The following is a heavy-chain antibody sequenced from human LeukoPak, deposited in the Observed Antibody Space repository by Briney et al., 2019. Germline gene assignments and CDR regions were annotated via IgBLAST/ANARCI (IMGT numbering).Heavy chain of an antibody. CDR3: AKDLRITIIVVVKAPTEFDY. CDR2: ISGSGGST. V-gene: IGHV3-23*01. Sequence: GGSLRLSCAASGFTFSSYAMSWVRQAPGKGLEWVSAISGSGGSTYYADSVKGRFTISRDNSKNTLYLQMNSLRAEDTAVYYCAKDLRITIIVVVKAPTEFDYWGQGTLVTVSS. D-gene: IGHD3-22*01. J-gene: IGHJ4*02. CDR1: GFTFSSYA.